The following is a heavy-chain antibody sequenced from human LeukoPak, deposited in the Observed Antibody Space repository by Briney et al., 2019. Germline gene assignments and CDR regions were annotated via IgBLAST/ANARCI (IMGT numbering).Heavy chain of an antibody. V-gene: IGHV4-39*07. CDR3: AREYYYDSSGYYPPHAFDI. D-gene: IGHD3-22*01. CDR1: GGSISSSSYY. J-gene: IGHJ3*02. Sequence: SETLSLTCTVSGGSISSSSYYWGWIRQPPGKGLEWIGSIYYSGSTNYNPSLKSRVTISVDTSKKQFSLKLSSVTAADTAVYYCAREYYYDSSGYYPPHAFDIWGQGTMVTVSS. CDR2: IYYSGST.